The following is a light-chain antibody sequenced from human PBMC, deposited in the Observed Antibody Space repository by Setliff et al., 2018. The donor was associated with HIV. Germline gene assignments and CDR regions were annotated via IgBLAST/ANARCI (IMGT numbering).Light chain of an antibody. V-gene: IGLV3-21*04. J-gene: IGLJ1*01. CDR1: NIGSKS. CDR2: YDS. CDR3: QVWDSSSGLYV. Sequence: SYELTQPPSVSVAPGKTARTTCGGNNIGSKSVHWYQQKPGQAPVLVIYYDSDRPSGIPERFSGSNSGNTATLTITRVEAGEEADYYCQVWDSSSGLYVFGTGTKVTV.